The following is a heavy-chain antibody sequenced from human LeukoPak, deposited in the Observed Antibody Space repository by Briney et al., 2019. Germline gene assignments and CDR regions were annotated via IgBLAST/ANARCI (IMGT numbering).Heavy chain of an antibody. Sequence: GGSLRLSCAASGFSFRNFSVNWVRQAPGKGLQWVAYISSSGDTTYYADSVNGRFTISRDNAKNSLHLQMNSLRVDDSALYYCARDGFCDFWDQGTLVTVSS. CDR1: GFSFRNFS. V-gene: IGHV3-48*04. J-gene: IGHJ4*02. CDR3: ARDGFCDF. D-gene: IGHD3-3*01. CDR2: ISSSGDTT.